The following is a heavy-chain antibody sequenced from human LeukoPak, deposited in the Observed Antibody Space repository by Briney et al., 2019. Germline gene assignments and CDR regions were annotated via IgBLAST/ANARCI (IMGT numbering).Heavy chain of an antibody. CDR3: AREYYYDSGLFDY. CDR1: GYTFTSYG. J-gene: IGHJ4*02. D-gene: IGHD3-22*01. CDR2: SSAYTGNR. Sequence: ASVKVSCKASGYTFTSYGISWVRQAPGQGLEWMGWSSAYTGNRNYAQNFQGRVTMTTDTSTSTAYMELRSLRSDDTAVYYCAREYYYDSGLFDYWGQGTLVTVSS. V-gene: IGHV1-18*01.